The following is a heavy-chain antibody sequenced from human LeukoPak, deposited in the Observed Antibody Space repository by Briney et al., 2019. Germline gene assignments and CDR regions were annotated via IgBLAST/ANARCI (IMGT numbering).Heavy chain of an antibody. CDR1: GGTFSSYA. D-gene: IGHD4-23*01. Sequence: ASVKVSCKASGGTFSSYAISWVRPAPGQGLERMGRIIPILGIANYAQKFQGRVTITADKSTSTAYMELSSLRSEDTAVYYCARDGDGGNSDHWGQGTLVTVSS. J-gene: IGHJ4*02. V-gene: IGHV1-69*04. CDR2: IIPILGIA. CDR3: ARDGDGGNSDH.